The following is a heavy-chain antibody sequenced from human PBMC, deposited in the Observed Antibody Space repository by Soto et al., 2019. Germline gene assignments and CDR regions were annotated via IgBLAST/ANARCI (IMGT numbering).Heavy chain of an antibody. D-gene: IGHD3-22*01. J-gene: IGHJ6*03. CDR1: GGSISSYY. V-gene: IGHV4-59*01. CDR2: IYYSGST. CDR3: ARGFSGYYYYYYYYMDV. Sequence: SETLSLTCTVSGGSISSYYWSWIRQPPGKGLEWIGYIYYSGSTNYNPSLKSRVTISVDTSKNQFSLKLSSVTAADTAVYYCARGFSGYYYYYYYYMDVWGKGTTVTVSS.